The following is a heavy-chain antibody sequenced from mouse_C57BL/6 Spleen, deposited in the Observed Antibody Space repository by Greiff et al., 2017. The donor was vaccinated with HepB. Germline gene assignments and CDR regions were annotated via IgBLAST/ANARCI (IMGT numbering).Heavy chain of an antibody. J-gene: IGHJ4*01. V-gene: IGHV1-59*01. CDR2: IDPSDSYT. Sequence: VQLQQPGAELVRPGTSVKLSCKASGYTFTSYWMHWVKQRPGQGLEWIGVIDPSDSYTNYNQKFKGKATLTVDTSSSTAYMQLSSLTSEDSAVYYCARRGRLPLAMDYWGQGTSVTVSS. CDR3: ARRGRLPLAMDY. D-gene: IGHD2-2*01. CDR1: GYTFTSYW.